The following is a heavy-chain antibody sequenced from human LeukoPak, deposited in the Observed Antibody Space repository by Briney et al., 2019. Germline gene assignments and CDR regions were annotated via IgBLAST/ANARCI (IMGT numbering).Heavy chain of an antibody. J-gene: IGHJ4*02. CDR1: GYTFTSYG. CDR3: ARASRAWELLGG. Sequence: ASVKVSCKASGYTFTSYGISCVRQAPGQGLEWMGWISAYNGNTNYAQNLQGRVTMTTDTSTSTAYMELRRLRSDDTAVYYCARASRAWELLGGWGQGTLVTVSS. CDR2: ISAYNGNT. D-gene: IGHD1-26*01. V-gene: IGHV1-18*01.